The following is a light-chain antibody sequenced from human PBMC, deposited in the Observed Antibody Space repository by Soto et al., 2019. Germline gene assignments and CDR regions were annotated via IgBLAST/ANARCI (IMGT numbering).Light chain of an antibody. CDR1: RSDVGGYNY. Sequence: QSALTQPASVSGSPGQSITISCTGTRSDVGGYNYVSWYQQEPGKAPKLMIYEVSNRPSGVSNRFSGSKSGNTASLTISGLQAEDEADYYCSSYTSSSTYVFGTGTKVTVL. CDR2: EVS. V-gene: IGLV2-14*01. CDR3: SSYTSSSTYV. J-gene: IGLJ1*01.